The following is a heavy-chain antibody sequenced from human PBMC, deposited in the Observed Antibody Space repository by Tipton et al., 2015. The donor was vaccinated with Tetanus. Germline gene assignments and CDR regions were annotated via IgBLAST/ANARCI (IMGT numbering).Heavy chain of an antibody. CDR3: TRANHEFPKKGPFDS. V-gene: IGHV4-61*08. CDR2: ISDSGLT. Sequence: TLSLTCSVSGASLRSGDYNWSWIRQPPGKGLEWLAYISDSGLTNSNYFLKSRSTISRDTSRNQFSLKLTSVTAADTAVYYCTRANHEFPKKGPFDSWGQGTLVIVSS. J-gene: IGHJ4*02. CDR1: GASLRSGDYN. D-gene: IGHD3-10*01.